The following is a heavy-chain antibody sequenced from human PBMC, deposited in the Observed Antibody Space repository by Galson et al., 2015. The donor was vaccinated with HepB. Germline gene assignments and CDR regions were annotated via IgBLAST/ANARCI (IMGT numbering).Heavy chain of an antibody. V-gene: IGHV3-21*01. CDR2: ISSSSSYI. CDR3: ARGEELLHSTSYYYYGMDV. Sequence: SLRLSCAASGFTFSSYSMNWVRQAPGKGLEWVSSISSSSSYIYYADSVKGRFTISRDNAKNSLYLQMSSLRAEDTAVYYCARGEELLHSTSYYYYGMDVWGQGTTVTVSS. CDR1: GFTFSSYS. J-gene: IGHJ6*02. D-gene: IGHD1-26*01.